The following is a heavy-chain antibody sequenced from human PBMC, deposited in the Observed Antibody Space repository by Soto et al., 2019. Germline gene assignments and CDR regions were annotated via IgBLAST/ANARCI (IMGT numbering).Heavy chain of an antibody. CDR1: GFTFTSSA. J-gene: IGHJ6*02. CDR3: AAVAGTYDTPYYYSYYGTDV. D-gene: IGHD1-1*01. Sequence: SVKVSCKASGFTFTSSAVQWVRQARGQRLEWIGWIVVGSGNTNYAQKFQERVTITRDMSTSTAYMELSSLRSEDTAVYYCAAVAGTYDTPYYYSYYGTDVWGQGTTVTVSS. V-gene: IGHV1-58*01. CDR2: IVVGSGNT.